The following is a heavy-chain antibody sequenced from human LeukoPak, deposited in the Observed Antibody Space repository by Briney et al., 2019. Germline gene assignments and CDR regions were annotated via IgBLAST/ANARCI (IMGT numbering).Heavy chain of an antibody. CDR2: IIPIFGTA. D-gene: IGHD2-2*01. CDR3: ARKYIVVVPAAMFHAFDI. J-gene: IGHJ3*02. Sequence: GSSVKVSCKASGGAFSSYAISWVRQAPGQGLEWMGGIIPIFGTANYAQKFQGRVTITADESTSTAYMELSSLRSEDTAVYYCARKYIVVVPAAMFHAFDIWGQGTMVTVSS. CDR1: GGAFSSYA. V-gene: IGHV1-69*01.